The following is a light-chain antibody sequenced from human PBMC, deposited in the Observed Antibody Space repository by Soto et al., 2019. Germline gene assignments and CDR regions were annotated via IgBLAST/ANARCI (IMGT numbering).Light chain of an antibody. CDR2: DVS. J-gene: IGLJ3*02. V-gene: IGLV2-14*01. CDR1: SSDVGGYDY. CDR3: RSYTSSSTQV. Sequence: QSVLTQPASVSGSPGQSITISCTGTSSDVGGYDYVSWYQQHPGKAPKLMIYDVSSRPSGVSDRFSGSKSGNTASLTISGLQAEDEADYYCRSYTSSSTQVFGGGTKVTVL.